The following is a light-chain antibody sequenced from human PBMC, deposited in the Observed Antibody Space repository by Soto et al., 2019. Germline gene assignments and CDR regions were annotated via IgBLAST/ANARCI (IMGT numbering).Light chain of an antibody. CDR2: GAS. CDR1: QSVSSSY. V-gene: IGKV3-20*01. J-gene: IGKJ4*01. CDR3: QQYGSSPPRLT. Sequence: EIVLTQSPGTLSLSPGERATLSCRASQSVSSSYLAWYQQKPGQAPRLLIYGASSRATGIPDRFSGSGSGTDFTLTISRLEPEDSAVYYCQQYGSSPPRLTFGGGPKVDIK.